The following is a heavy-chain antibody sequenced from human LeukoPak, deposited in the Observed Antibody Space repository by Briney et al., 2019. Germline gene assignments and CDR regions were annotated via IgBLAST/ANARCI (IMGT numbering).Heavy chain of an antibody. D-gene: IGHD5-12*01. CDR3: ARGYSGYDFGY. V-gene: IGHV1-69*02. CDR1: GGTFSSYT. CDR2: IIPILGIA. Sequence: SVKVSCKASGGTFSSYTISWVRQAPGQGLEWMGRIIPILGIANYAQKFQGRVTITADKSTSTAYMELSSLRSEDTAVYYCARGYSGYDFGYWGQGTLVTVSS. J-gene: IGHJ4*02.